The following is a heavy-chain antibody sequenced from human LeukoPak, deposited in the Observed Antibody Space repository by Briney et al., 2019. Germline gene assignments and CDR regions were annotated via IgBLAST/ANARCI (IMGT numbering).Heavy chain of an antibody. CDR2: IYYSGST. Sequence: SETLSLTCTVSGGSISSYYWSWIRQPPGKGLEWIGYIYYSGSTNYNPSLKSRVTISVDTSKNQFSLKLSSVTAADTAVYYCARRGEYCGGDCYYSFDYWGQGTLVTVSS. CDR1: GGSISSYY. V-gene: IGHV4-59*08. J-gene: IGHJ4*02. D-gene: IGHD2-21*02. CDR3: ARRGEYCGGDCYYSFDY.